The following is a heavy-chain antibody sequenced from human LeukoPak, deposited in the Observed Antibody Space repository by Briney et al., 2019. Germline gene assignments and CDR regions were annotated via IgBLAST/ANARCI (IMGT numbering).Heavy chain of an antibody. V-gene: IGHV3-23*01. D-gene: IGHD6-6*01. Sequence: PGGSQRLSCAASGFSFNTYSMNWVRQTPGKGLEWVSSISDSGSNTYYADSVTGRFTISRDNSKNTVYLQLNSLRAEDTAIYYCANSYSSSSAFYFDYWGQGTLVTVSS. CDR1: GFSFNTYS. J-gene: IGHJ4*02. CDR2: ISDSGSNT. CDR3: ANSYSSSSAFYFDY.